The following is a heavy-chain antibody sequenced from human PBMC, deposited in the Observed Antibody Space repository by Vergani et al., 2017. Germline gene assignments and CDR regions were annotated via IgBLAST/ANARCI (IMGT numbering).Heavy chain of an antibody. Sequence: EVQMVESGGGLVKPGGSLRLSCVALGFTSCHYSMNWVRQAPGKGLEWVSSISGNNDDVYYTDSVKGRFTISRDNAKSSLYLNMGSLRAEDTAVYYCARAWAVRSHFDYWGQGTLVTVSS. D-gene: IGHD1-26*01. CDR3: ARAWAVRSHFDY. J-gene: IGHJ4*02. CDR2: ISGNNDDV. V-gene: IGHV3-21*01. CDR1: GFTSCHYS.